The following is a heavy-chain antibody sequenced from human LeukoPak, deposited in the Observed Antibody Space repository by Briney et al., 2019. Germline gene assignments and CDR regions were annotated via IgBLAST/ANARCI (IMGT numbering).Heavy chain of an antibody. Sequence: ASVKVSCKASGYTFTSYGISWVRPAPGQGLAWVGWIITNNGNTLYAQNLQGRVTMTTDTSTSTAYMELRSLRSDDTAVYYCARDRESIAVAGVWGQGTLVTVSS. J-gene: IGHJ4*02. CDR2: IITNNGNT. CDR1: GYTFTSYG. D-gene: IGHD6-19*01. V-gene: IGHV1-18*01. CDR3: ARDRESIAVAGV.